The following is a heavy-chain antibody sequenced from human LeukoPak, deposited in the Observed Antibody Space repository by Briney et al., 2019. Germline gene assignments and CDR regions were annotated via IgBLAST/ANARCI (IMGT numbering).Heavy chain of an antibody. Sequence: ASVKVSCKASGYTFTGYYMHWVRQAPGQGLEWMGWINPNSGGTNYAQKFQGRVNMTRDTSISTAYMELSRLRSDDTAVYYCARDLGRYCSGGSCYSSHTDYWGQGTLVTVSS. J-gene: IGHJ4*02. CDR2: INPNSGGT. V-gene: IGHV1-2*02. CDR3: ARDLGRYCSGGSCYSSHTDY. CDR1: GYTFTGYY. D-gene: IGHD2-15*01.